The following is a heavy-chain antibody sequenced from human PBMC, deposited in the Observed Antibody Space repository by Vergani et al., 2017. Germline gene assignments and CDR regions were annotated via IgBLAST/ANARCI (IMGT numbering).Heavy chain of an antibody. CDR2: IRWNSGSI. Sequence: EVQLVESGGGLVQPGRSLRLSCAASGFTFDDYAMHCVRQAPGKGLEWVSGIRWNSGSIGYADSVKGRFTISRDNATNGLYLHMNSLRAEDTALYYCAKDSTHSVVVAAMDVWGKGTTVTVSS. CDR1: GFTFDDYA. CDR3: AKDSTHSVVVAAMDV. J-gene: IGHJ6*03. D-gene: IGHD2-15*01. V-gene: IGHV3-9*01.